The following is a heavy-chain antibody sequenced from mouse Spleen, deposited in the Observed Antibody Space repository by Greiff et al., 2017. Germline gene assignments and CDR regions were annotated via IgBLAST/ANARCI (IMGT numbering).Heavy chain of an antibody. D-gene: IGHD2-3*01. CDR1: GFNFKDDY. J-gene: IGHJ4*01. V-gene: IGHV14-4*01. CDR2: IDPENGDT. Sequence: VQLQQSGAELVRPGASVKLSCTASGFNFKDDYMHWVKQRPEQGLEWIGWIDPENGDTEYASKFQGKATITADTSSNTAYLQLSSLTSEDTAVYYCTKRRLLPLYYAMDYWGQGTSVTVSS. CDR3: TKRRLLPLYYAMDY.